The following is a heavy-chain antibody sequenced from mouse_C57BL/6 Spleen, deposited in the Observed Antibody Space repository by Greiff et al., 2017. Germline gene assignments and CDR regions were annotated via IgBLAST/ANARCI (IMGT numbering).Heavy chain of an antibody. CDR2: ISDGGSYT. Sequence: EVMLVESGGGLVKPGGSLKLSCAASGFTFSSYAMSWVRQTPEKRLEWVATISDGGSYTYYPDNVKGRFTTSRDNAKNNLYLQMSHLKSEDTAIYYCAREGCGYFDYWGQGTTLTVSA. J-gene: IGHJ2*01. CDR3: AREGCGYFDY. V-gene: IGHV5-4*01. D-gene: IGHD3-3*01. CDR1: GFTFSSYA.